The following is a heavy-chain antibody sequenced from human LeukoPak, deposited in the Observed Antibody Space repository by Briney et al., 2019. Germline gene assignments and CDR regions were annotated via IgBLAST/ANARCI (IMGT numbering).Heavy chain of an antibody. CDR3: ARVIVGATRSDY. Sequence: PGGTLRLSCATSGFTFSDYYMSWIRQAPGKGLEWVSYISSTSTYTNYADSVKGRFTISRDNAKNSLYLHMNSLRAEDTAVYYCARVIVGATRSDYWGQGTLVTVSS. J-gene: IGHJ4*02. CDR1: GFTFSDYY. CDR2: ISSTSTYT. V-gene: IGHV3-11*05. D-gene: IGHD1-26*01.